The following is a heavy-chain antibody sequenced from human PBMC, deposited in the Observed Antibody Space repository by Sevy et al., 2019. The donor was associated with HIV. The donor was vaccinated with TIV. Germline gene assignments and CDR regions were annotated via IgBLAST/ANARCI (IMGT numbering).Heavy chain of an antibody. CDR3: ARVGFNWNDVDY. CDR1: GASMNMYY. J-gene: IGHJ4*02. Sequence: SETLSLTCTVSGASMNMYYWSWIRQPPGKGLEWIGYIYYSGTTNYNPSLKSRLTISIDTSKNQFSLKLSSVTAADTAVYYCARVGFNWNDVDYWGQGTLVTVSS. CDR2: IYYSGTT. V-gene: IGHV4-59*01. D-gene: IGHD1-20*01.